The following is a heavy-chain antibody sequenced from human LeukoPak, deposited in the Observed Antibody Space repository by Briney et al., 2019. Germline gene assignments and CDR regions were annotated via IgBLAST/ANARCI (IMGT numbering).Heavy chain of an antibody. V-gene: IGHV3-48*03. Sequence: GGSLRLSCAASGFTFSSYDMNWVRQAPGKGLEWVSYISSSGSTIYYADSVKGRFTISRDNAKNSLYLQMNSLRAEDTAVYYCARVSVAGFDYWGQGTLVTVSS. CDR2: ISSSGSTI. CDR1: GFTFSSYD. J-gene: IGHJ4*02. CDR3: ARVSVAGFDY. D-gene: IGHD6-19*01.